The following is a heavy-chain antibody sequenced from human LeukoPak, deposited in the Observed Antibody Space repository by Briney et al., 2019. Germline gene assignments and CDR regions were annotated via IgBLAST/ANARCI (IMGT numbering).Heavy chain of an antibody. CDR1: GYTFTNYA. CDR3: ARNWNKKYYFDF. Sequence: ASVTVSCKASGYTFTNYAMHWVRQAPGQRLEWMGWINTGNGNTKYSQKFQGRVTITRDTSATTAYMELSSLRSEDTAVYYCARNWNKKYYFDFWGQGTLATVSS. CDR2: INTGNGNT. D-gene: IGHD1/OR15-1a*01. V-gene: IGHV1-3*04. J-gene: IGHJ4*02.